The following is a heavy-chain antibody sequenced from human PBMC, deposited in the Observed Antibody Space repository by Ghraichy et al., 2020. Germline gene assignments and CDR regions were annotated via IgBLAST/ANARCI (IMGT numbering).Heavy chain of an antibody. J-gene: IGHJ6*03. D-gene: IGHD6-19*01. Sequence: SETLSLTCTVSGGSINAFYWTWIRQTPEKGLEWIAYFYYSGSTNYNPSLQSRVSISMDKSKNQFSLRLRSVTAADTAVYYCARGPDYDAVAGPFYHYYYMDVWGRGTAVTVSS. V-gene: IGHV4-59*01. CDR1: GGSINAFY. CDR2: FYYSGST. CDR3: ARGPDYDAVAGPFYHYYYMDV.